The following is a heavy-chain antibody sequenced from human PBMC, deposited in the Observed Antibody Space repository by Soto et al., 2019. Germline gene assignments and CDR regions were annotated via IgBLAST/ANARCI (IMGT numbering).Heavy chain of an antibody. CDR3: ATNVLLWPWNYYYMDV. D-gene: IGHD3-10*01. CDR1: GFTFSDYY. Sequence: VGSLRLSCAASGFTFSDYYMSWIRQAPGKGLEWVSYISSSGSTIYYADSVKGRFTISRDNAKNSLYLQMNSLRAEDTAVYYCATNVLLWPWNYYYMDVWGKGTTVTVSS. CDR2: ISSSGSTI. J-gene: IGHJ6*03. V-gene: IGHV3-11*01.